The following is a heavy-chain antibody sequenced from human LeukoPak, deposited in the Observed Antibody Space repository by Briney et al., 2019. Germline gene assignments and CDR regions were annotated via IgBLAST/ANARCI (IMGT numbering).Heavy chain of an antibody. J-gene: IGHJ4*02. V-gene: IGHV4-59*01. CDR3: ARSPYYYDSPTLLFDY. D-gene: IGHD3-22*01. CDR2: IYCSGST. Sequence: PSETLSLTCAVSGGTISSYYWSWIRQAPGKGLEWIGYIYCSGSTKYYPSLKSRVTISGDTSKNQCSLKLSSVTAADTAVYYCARSPYYYDSPTLLFDYWGQGTLVTVSS. CDR1: GGTISSYY.